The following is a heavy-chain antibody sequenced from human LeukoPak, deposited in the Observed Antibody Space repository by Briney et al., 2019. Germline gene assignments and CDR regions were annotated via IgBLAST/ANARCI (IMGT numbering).Heavy chain of an antibody. J-gene: IGHJ5*02. Sequence: GASVKVSCKASGYSFTSHYMHWVRQAPGQGLEWLGLINPSGSSTLYAQKFQGRVTMTRDMSTTTDYMELGSLRSEDMAVYYCARDNSVGDVAWWFDPWGQGTLVTVSS. CDR2: INPSGSST. D-gene: IGHD1-26*01. CDR1: GYSFTSHY. V-gene: IGHV1-46*01. CDR3: ARDNSVGDVAWWFDP.